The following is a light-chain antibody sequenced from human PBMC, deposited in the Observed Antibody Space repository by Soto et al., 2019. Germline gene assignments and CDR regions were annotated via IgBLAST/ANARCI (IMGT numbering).Light chain of an antibody. Sequence: QSVLTQPPSVSGAPGQRVTISCTGRSSNIGAGYDVHWYQQLPGTAPKLLIYGTSNRPSGVPDRFAGAKTGTSASLAITGLQAEDEADYYCQSYDSSRSVVFGGGTKLTVL. CDR3: QSYDSSRSVV. CDR2: GTS. CDR1: SSNIGAGYD. J-gene: IGLJ2*01. V-gene: IGLV1-40*01.